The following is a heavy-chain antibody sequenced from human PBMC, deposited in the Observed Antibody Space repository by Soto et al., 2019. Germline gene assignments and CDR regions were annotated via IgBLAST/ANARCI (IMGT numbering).Heavy chain of an antibody. V-gene: IGHV3-33*01. D-gene: IGHD2-15*01. J-gene: IGHJ4*02. Sequence: QVQLVESGGGVVQPGRSLRLSCAASGFTFSSYGMHWVRQAPGKGLEWVAVIWYDGSNKYYGDSVKGRFTISRDNSKNTLYLQMNSLRAEDTAVYYCARDPCIGGRCYFPFDYWGQGTLVTVSS. CDR1: GFTFSSYG. CDR2: IWYDGSNK. CDR3: ARDPCIGGRCYFPFDY.